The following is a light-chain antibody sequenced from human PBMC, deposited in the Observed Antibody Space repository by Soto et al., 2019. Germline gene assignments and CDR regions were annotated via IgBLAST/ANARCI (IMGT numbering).Light chain of an antibody. J-gene: IGKJ4*01. V-gene: IGKV3-11*01. CDR2: DAS. CDR3: QQRSNWPLLT. CDR1: QSVSSR. Sequence: EIVLTQSPATLSLSPGERATLSCRASQSVSSRLAWYQQKPGQAPRLLIYDASNRATGIPARFSGSGSGTDFALTISSLEPEGFAVYYCQQRSNWPLLTFGGGTKVEIK.